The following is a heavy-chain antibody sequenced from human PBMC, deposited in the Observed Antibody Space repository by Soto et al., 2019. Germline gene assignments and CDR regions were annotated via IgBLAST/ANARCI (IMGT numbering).Heavy chain of an antibody. CDR2: ISGSGGST. D-gene: IGHD2-15*01. Sequence: GGSVRLSCAASGFTFISYAMSWVRQAPGKGLEWVSAISGSGGSTYYADSVKGRFTISRDNSKNTLYLQMNSLRAEDTAVYYCAKGGFAVVAAAHYYYYGMDVWGQGTTVTVSS. V-gene: IGHV3-23*01. CDR3: AKGGFAVVAAAHYYYYGMDV. J-gene: IGHJ6*02. CDR1: GFTFISYA.